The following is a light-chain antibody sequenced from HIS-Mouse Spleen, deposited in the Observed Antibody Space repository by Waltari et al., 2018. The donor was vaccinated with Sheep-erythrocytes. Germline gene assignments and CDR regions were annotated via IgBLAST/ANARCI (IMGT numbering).Light chain of an antibody. CDR1: QGISSW. Sequence: DIQMTQSPSSASSSVGDIVTIPCRASQGISSWLARYQQKPGKAPKLLIYAASSLQSGVPSRFSGSGSGTDFTLTISSLQPEDFATYYCQQANSFPITFGQGTRLEIK. V-gene: IGKV1-12*01. CDR2: AAS. J-gene: IGKJ5*01. CDR3: QQANSFPIT.